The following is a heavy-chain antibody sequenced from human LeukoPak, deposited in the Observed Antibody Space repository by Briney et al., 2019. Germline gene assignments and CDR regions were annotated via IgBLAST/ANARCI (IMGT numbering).Heavy chain of an antibody. CDR3: AREYSSSWGFDP. Sequence: SETLSLTCAVYGGSFSGYYWSWIRQPPGKGLEWIGEINHSGSTNYNPSLKSRVTISVDTSKNQFSLKLSSVTAADTAVYYCAREYSSSWGFDPWGQGTLVTVSS. CDR1: GGSFSGYY. J-gene: IGHJ5*02. D-gene: IGHD6-13*01. CDR2: INHSGST. V-gene: IGHV4-34*01.